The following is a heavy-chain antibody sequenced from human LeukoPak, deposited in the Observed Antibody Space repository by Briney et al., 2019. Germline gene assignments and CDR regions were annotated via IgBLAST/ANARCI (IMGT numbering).Heavy chain of an antibody. V-gene: IGHV3-64*02. CDR1: GFTFSGYA. D-gene: IGHD3-10*01. CDR3: TRFGEANDY. Sequence: GGSLRLSCVASGFTFSGYAMNWVRQAPGKGLEYVSAISTDGRSTYYVDSVKGRFSISRDTSKSTLYLQMGSLRAEDMAVYYCTRFGEANDYWGQGTLVTVSS. J-gene: IGHJ4*02. CDR2: ISTDGRST.